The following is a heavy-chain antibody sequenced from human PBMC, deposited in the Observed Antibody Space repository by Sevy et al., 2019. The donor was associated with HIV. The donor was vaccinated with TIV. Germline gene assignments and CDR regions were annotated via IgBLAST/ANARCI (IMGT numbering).Heavy chain of an antibody. CDR2: ICYDGGVQ. CDR1: GFPFGSYA. V-gene: IGHV3-30*02. Sequence: GGPLSLSCAASGFPFGSYAFNWVRQAQGKGREWVAFICYDGGVQYYEDSVKGRFNISRDNSKNTLYLQMNSLRTEDTAIYYCASDILTGSDFWGQGTLVTVSS. CDR3: ASDILTGSDF. J-gene: IGHJ4*02. D-gene: IGHD3-9*01.